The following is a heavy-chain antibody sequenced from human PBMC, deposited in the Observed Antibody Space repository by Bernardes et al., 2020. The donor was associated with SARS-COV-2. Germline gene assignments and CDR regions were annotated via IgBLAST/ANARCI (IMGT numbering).Heavy chain of an antibody. CDR3: SRGLGTYYYGSGSYYFDY. J-gene: IGHJ4*02. D-gene: IGHD3-10*01. CDR1: GGSFSASY. CDR2: INHSGST. V-gene: IGHV4-34*01. Sequence: SETLSLTCAVYGGSFSASYWSWIRQSPGKGLEWIGEINHSGSTNYNPSLKSRVTISVDTSKKQFSLKVRSVTAAETAVYYCSRGLGTYYYGSGSYYFDYWGQGALVTVSS.